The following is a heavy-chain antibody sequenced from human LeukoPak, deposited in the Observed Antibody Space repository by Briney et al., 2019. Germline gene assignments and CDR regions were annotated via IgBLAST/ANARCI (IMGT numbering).Heavy chain of an antibody. CDR3: ASGTMIVPCYFEY. CDR2: TSYDGSNK. D-gene: IGHD3-22*01. CDR1: GFTFSSYA. Sequence: GGSLRLSCAASGFTFSSYAMHWVRQAPGKGLEWVTVTSYDGSNKYHADSVKGRFTISRDNSKNTLYLQMNSLRAEDTAVYYCASGTMIVPCYFEYWGQGTLVTVSS. J-gene: IGHJ4*02. V-gene: IGHV3-30-3*01.